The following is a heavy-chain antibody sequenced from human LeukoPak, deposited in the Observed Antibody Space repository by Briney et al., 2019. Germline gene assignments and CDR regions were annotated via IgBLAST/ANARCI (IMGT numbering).Heavy chain of an antibody. CDR3: ARDLSLSMAAHLFFDY. D-gene: IGHD6-6*01. CDR2: ISSSSSYI. V-gene: IGHV3-21*01. Sequence: GGSLRLSCAASGFTFSSYSMNWVRQAPGKGLEWVSSISSSSSYIYYADSVKGRFTISRDNAKNSLYLQMNSLRAEDTAVYYCARDLSLSMAAHLFFDYWGQGTLVTVSS. CDR1: GFTFSSYS. J-gene: IGHJ4*02.